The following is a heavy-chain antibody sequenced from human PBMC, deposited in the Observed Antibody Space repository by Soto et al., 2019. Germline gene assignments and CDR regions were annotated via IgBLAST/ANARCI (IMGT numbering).Heavy chain of an antibody. CDR2: IYWNPER. J-gene: IGHJ5*02. Sequence: QITLKASGPTLVKPTQTLTLTCTFSGFSLTTGGLGVAWLRQPPGMALEWLADIYWNPERNYSPSLSDRAVIPSDTSEKQVVLTVTNVNPVDKGTYYGSHKRVHSGMGFDPWGQGILVNGSS. D-gene: IGHD3-10*01. CDR3: SHKRVHSGMGFDP. CDR1: GFSLTTGGLG. V-gene: IGHV2-5*01.